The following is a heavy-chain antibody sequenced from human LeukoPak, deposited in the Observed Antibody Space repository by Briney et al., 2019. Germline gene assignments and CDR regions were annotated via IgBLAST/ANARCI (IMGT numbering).Heavy chain of an antibody. J-gene: IGHJ4*02. V-gene: IGHV3-21*01. CDR3: ARAVGYSGFSDY. CDR2: ISSSSSYI. D-gene: IGHD5-12*01. Sequence: GGSLRLSCAASGFTFSSYEMNWVRQAPGKGLEWVSSISSSSSYIYYADSVKGRFTISRDNAKNSLYLQMNSLRAEDTAVYYCARAVGYSGFSDYWGQGTLVTVSS. CDR1: GFTFSSYE.